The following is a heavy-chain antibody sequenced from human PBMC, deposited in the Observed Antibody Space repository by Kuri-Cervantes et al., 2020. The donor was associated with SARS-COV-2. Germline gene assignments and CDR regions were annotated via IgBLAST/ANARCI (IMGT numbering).Heavy chain of an antibody. CDR1: GGSISSGGYY. CDR3: ARQRYSGYGPYYYYYMDV. J-gene: IGHJ6*03. Sequence: LRLSCTVSGGSISSGGYYWSWIRQHPGKGLEWIGYIYYSGSTYYNPSLKSLVTISVDTSKNQFSLKLSSVTAADTAVYYCARQRYSGYGPYYYYYMDVWGKGTTVTVSS. V-gene: IGHV4-31*01. D-gene: IGHD5-12*01. CDR2: IYYSGST.